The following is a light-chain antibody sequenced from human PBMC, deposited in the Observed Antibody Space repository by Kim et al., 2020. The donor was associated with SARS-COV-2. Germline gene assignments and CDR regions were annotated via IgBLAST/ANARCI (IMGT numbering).Light chain of an antibody. J-gene: IGLJ1*01. CDR2: RYS. CDR3: QVWDSSTYV. Sequence: VALGQTARITCGGNNIGSKNVHWYQQKPGQAPVLVIYRYSNRPSGIPERFSGSNSGNTATLTISRAQAGDEADYYCQVWDSSTYVFGTGTKVTVL. CDR1: NIGSKN. V-gene: IGLV3-9*01.